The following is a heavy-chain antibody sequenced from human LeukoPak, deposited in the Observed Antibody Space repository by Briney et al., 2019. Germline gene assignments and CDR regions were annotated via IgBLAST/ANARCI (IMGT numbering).Heavy chain of an antibody. CDR2: IKQDGSEK. J-gene: IGHJ3*02. V-gene: IGHV3-7*03. D-gene: IGHD6-19*01. CDR1: GFTFSSYW. Sequence: PGGSLRLSCAASGFTFSSYWMSWVRQAPGKGLEWVANIKQDGSEKYYVDSVKGRFTISRDNAKNSLYMQMNSLRAEDTAVYYCAKALEQWLVLGAFDIWGQGTMVTVSS. CDR3: AKALEQWLVLGAFDI.